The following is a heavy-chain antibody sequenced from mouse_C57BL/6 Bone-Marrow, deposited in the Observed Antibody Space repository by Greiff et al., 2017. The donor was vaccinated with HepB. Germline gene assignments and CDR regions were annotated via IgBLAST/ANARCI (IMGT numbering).Heavy chain of an antibody. Sequence: EVMLVESGGDLVKPGGSLKLSCAASGFTFSSYGMFWVRQTPDKRLEWVATISSGGSYTYYPDSVKGRFTISRDNAKNTLYLQMSSLKSEDTAMYYCARQGGYGNYLYYFDYWGQGTTLTVSS. CDR2: ISSGGSYT. CDR3: ARQGGYGNYLYYFDY. CDR1: GFTFSSYG. J-gene: IGHJ2*01. V-gene: IGHV5-6*01. D-gene: IGHD2-10*02.